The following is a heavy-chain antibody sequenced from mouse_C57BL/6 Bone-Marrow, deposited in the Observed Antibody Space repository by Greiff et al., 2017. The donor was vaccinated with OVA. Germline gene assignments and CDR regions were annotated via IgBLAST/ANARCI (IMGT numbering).Heavy chain of an antibody. CDR2: IDPEDGET. Sequence: EVQLQQSGAELVKPGASVKLSCTASGFNITDYYMHWVKQRTEQGLEWIGRIDPEDGETKYAPNFQGKATITADTSSNTAYLQLSSLTSDDTAVYYRARSGDFAYWGQGTLVTGSA. D-gene: IGHD3-1*01. CDR3: ARSGDFAY. V-gene: IGHV14-2*01. CDR1: GFNITDYY. J-gene: IGHJ3*01.